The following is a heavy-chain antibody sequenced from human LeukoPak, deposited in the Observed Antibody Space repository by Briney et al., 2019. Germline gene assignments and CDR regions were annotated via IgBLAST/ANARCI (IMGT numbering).Heavy chain of an antibody. Sequence: GESLKISCKGSGYSFTSYWIGRVRQMPGKGLEWMGIIYPGDSDTRHSPSFQGQVTISADKSISTAYLQWSSLKASDTAMYYCARQKVTAFFDYWGQGTLVTVSS. CDR2: IYPGDSDT. CDR3: ARQKVTAFFDY. J-gene: IGHJ4*02. D-gene: IGHD2-21*02. CDR1: GYSFTSYW. V-gene: IGHV5-51*01.